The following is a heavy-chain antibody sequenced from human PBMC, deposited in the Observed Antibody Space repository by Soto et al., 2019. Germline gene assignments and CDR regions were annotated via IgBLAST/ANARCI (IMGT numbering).Heavy chain of an antibody. CDR2: INRDASKM. D-gene: IGHD6-13*01. J-gene: IGHJ3*02. Sequence: EVQLEESGGDLVQPGGSLRLSCAASGFTLSSYWMTWVRQAPGKGLEWVANINRDASKMSYLDSVRGRFTISRDNVMNSLYLQMDSLRADDTALYYCARDVSPGSSSLYLDAFDILGQGTMVTVSS. CDR3: ARDVSPGSSSLYLDAFDI. CDR1: GFTLSSYW. V-gene: IGHV3-7*05.